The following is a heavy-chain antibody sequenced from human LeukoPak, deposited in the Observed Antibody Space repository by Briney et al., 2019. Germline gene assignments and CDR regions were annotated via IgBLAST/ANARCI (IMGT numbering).Heavy chain of an antibody. CDR2: ISYDGSNK. Sequence: PGGSLRLSCAASGFTFSSYAMHWVRQAPGKGLEWVAVISYDGSNKYYADSVKGRFTISRDNAKNTLYMQMNSLRVEDTAVYYCARTSGYAAPLEYWGQGTLVTVSS. CDR1: GFTFSSYA. J-gene: IGHJ4*02. V-gene: IGHV3-30-3*01. D-gene: IGHD5-12*01. CDR3: ARTSGYAAPLEY.